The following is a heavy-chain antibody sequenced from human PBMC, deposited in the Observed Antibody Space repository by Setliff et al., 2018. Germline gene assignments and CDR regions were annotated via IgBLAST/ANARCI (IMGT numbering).Heavy chain of an antibody. Sequence: PSETLSLTCSVSGGSISSGDYYWSWIRQPPGKGLEWIGYIYYSGSTCYNPSLKSRVTIAVDTSKNQFSLKLSSVTAADTAVYYCARTTTYYYDSSGYYPLDYWGQGTLVTVSS. CDR1: GGSISSGDYY. J-gene: IGHJ4*02. D-gene: IGHD3-22*01. CDR2: IYYSGST. V-gene: IGHV4-30-4*08. CDR3: ARTTTYYYDSSGYYPLDY.